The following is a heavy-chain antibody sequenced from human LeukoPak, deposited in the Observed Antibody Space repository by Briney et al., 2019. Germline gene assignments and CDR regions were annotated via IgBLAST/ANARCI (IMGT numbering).Heavy chain of an antibody. CDR3: ARGGTATTVPL. Sequence: PSETLSLTCTVSGGSISSYYWIWIRQPPGKGLEWVWYIYYSGSTIYNSDPSLKSLATISVDTSNNQFSMKLSPVTAADTAVYYCARGGTATTVPLWGQGTLVTVSS. V-gene: IGHV4-59*08. J-gene: IGHJ4*02. D-gene: IGHD4-17*01. CDR2: IYYSGST. CDR1: GGSISSYY.